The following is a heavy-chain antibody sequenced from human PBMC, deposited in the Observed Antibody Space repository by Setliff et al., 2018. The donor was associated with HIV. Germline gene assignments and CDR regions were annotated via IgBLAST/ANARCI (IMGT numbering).Heavy chain of an antibody. Sequence: SETLSLTCTVSGDSISSDFYWGWIRQPPGKGLEWIGSIYHSGNTYYNPSLKSRVTISVDTSKNQFSLNLNSVTAADTAVYYCARGQGCGGGCHYAFEMWGQGTMVTVSS. CDR3: ARGQGCGGGCHYAFEM. D-gene: IGHD2-21*02. CDR2: IYHSGNT. V-gene: IGHV4-38-2*02. CDR1: GDSISSDFY. J-gene: IGHJ3*02.